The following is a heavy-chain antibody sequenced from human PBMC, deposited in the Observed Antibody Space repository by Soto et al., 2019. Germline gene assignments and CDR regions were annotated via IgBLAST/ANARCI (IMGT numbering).Heavy chain of an antibody. CDR3: SRDRLPPSGYSSTFGMDF. J-gene: IGHJ6*02. CDR1: GYTFTRYY. Sequence: ASVKVSCKASGYTFTRYYMHWVRQAPGQGLERMGIINASGGSTSYAQKFQGGVTMTRDTSTGTVYMELSSLSSEDPAVHYCSRDRLPPSGYSSTFGMDFWGQVTTVTVSS. D-gene: IGHD6-13*01. V-gene: IGHV1-46*01. CDR2: INASGGST.